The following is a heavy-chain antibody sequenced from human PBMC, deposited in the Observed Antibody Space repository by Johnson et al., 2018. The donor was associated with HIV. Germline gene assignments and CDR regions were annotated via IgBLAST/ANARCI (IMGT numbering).Heavy chain of an antibody. CDR2: INWSGASA. J-gene: IGHJ3*02. V-gene: IGHV3-20*04. CDR1: EFTFGDYD. CDR3: ARGDDSSAWGAFDI. Sequence: VQLVESGGGVVRPGESLGLSCAASEFTFGDYDMAWVRVAPGKGLEWVSGINWSGASAGYADSVKGRFTISRDNGKNTLYLQMNSLRAEDTAVYYCARGDDSSAWGAFDIWGQGTMVIVSS. D-gene: IGHD3-22*01.